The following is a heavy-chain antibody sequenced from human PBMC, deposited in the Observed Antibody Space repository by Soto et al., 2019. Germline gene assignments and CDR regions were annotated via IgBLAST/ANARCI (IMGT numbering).Heavy chain of an antibody. Sequence: SETLSLTCAVSGGSNSSSTPWSWVRQPPGKGLEWIGEIYHSGSTNYNPSLKSRVTISVDKSKNQFSLKLSSVTAADTAVYYCARGGCSSTSCPGDYYYYGMYVCGQESTDTVSS. CDR2: IYHSGST. CDR3: ARGGCSSTSCPGDYYYYGMYV. D-gene: IGHD2-2*01. J-gene: IGHJ6*02. CDR1: GGSNSSSTP. V-gene: IGHV4-4*02.